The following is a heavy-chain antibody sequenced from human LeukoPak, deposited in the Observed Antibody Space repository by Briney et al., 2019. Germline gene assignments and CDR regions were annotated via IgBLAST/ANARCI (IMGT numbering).Heavy chain of an antibody. J-gene: IGHJ4*02. V-gene: IGHV1-69*05. Sequence: SVKVSCKASGGTFSSYAISWVRQAPGQGLEWMGGIIPIFGTANYAQKFHGRVTITTDESTSTAYMELSSLRSQDTAVYYCARETHYYDSSGYYEGSFDYWGQGTLVPVSS. CDR1: GGTFSSYA. CDR3: ARETHYYDSSGYYEGSFDY. D-gene: IGHD3-22*01. CDR2: IIPIFGTA.